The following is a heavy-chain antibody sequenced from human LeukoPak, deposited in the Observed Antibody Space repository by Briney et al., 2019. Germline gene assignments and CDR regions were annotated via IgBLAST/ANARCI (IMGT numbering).Heavy chain of an antibody. J-gene: IGHJ6*02. CDR3: ARDYYDFWSGPQYGMDV. CDR2: IIPIFGTA. V-gene: IGHV1-69*13. CDR1: GGTFSSYA. Sequence: ASVKVSCKASGGTFSSYAISWVRQAPGQGLEWMGGIIPIFGTANYAQKFQGRVTITADESTSTAYMELSSLRSEDTAMYYCARDYYDFWSGPQYGMDVWGQGTTVTVSS. D-gene: IGHD3-3*01.